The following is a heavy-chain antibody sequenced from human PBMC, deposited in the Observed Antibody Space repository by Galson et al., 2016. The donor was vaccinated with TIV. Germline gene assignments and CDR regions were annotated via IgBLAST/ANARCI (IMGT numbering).Heavy chain of an antibody. D-gene: IGHD3-22*01. CDR2: INPDSGDT. Sequence: SVKVSCKASGYTFTAYYLHWLRQAPGQGLEWMGWINPDSGDTEYAQNFQDRVTLTRDTSIGTAYLDLSGLKSDDTALYFCARIYYFDSRGYYLSPRTNYVDRWGQGTLVTVSS. J-gene: IGHJ4*02. V-gene: IGHV1-2*02. CDR3: ARIYYFDSRGYYLSPRTNYVDR. CDR1: GYTFTAYY.